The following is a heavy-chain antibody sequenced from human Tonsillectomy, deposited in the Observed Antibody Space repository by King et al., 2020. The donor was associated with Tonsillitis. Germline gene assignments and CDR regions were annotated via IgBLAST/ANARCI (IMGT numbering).Heavy chain of an antibody. V-gene: IGHV1-46*01. CDR2: QNPSLGDA. CDR1: VYTFTNHY. CDR3: AGSRPDSYQGVAVAGCRLEY. D-gene: IGHD6-19*01. J-gene: IGHJ4*02. Sequence: VQLVESGAEVKKPGASVKISCKASVYTFTNHYIHWVRQAPGQGLEWMGVQNPSLGDATYAQKFQGRIIMTRDTSTSTVYMELSSLRFEDTAVFYCAGSRPDSYQGVAVAGCRLEYWGQGTLLIVSS.